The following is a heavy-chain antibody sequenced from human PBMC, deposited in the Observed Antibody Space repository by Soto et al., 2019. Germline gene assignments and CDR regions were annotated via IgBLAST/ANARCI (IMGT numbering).Heavy chain of an antibody. J-gene: IGHJ3*02. Sequence: EVQLVESRGGLVQPGRSLRLSCAASGFTFDDYAMHWVRQAPGKGLEWVSGISWNSGSIGYADSVKGRFTISRDNAKNSLYPQMKSLRAEDTAFYYCGKDIRGGTSPTWAFDIWGQGTMVTVSS. V-gene: IGHV3-9*01. D-gene: IGHD2-15*01. CDR2: ISWNSGSI. CDR1: GFTFDDYA. CDR3: GKDIRGGTSPTWAFDI.